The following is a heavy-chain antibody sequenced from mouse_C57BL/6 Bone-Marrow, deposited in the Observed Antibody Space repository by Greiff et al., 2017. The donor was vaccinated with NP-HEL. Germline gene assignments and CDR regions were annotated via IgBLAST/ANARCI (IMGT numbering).Heavy chain of an antibody. Sequence: VKLQESGAELVKPGASVKLSCKASGYTFTSYWMQWVKQRPGQGLEWIGEIDPSDSYTNYNQKFKGKATLTVDTSSSTAYMQLSSLTSEDSAVYYCARSRIYYGNFYAMDYWGQGTSVTVSS. CDR1: GYTFTSYW. D-gene: IGHD2-1*01. CDR3: ARSRIYYGNFYAMDY. J-gene: IGHJ4*01. V-gene: IGHV1-50*01. CDR2: IDPSDSYT.